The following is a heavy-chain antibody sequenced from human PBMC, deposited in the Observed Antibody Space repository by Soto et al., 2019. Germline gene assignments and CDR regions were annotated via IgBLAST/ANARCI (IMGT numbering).Heavy chain of an antibody. Sequence: QVQLQESGPGLVKPSETLSLTCTVSGGSMRSYYWSWIRQPPGKGLEWIGYIYYSGVSNYNHPPKSRVTMSVDTSNNQFFLKLNPVTAADTAVYFCAREGTSSWSGDYGMDVWGQGTMVTVSS. CDR3: AREGTSSWSGDYGMDV. CDR2: IYYSGVS. V-gene: IGHV4-59*01. J-gene: IGHJ6*02. CDR1: GGSMRSYY. D-gene: IGHD6-13*01.